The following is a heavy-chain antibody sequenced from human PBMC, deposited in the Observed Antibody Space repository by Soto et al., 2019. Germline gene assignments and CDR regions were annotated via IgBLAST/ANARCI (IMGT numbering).Heavy chain of an antibody. CDR1: GGSVSSSGNY. J-gene: IGHJ4*02. CDR3: VSHYAVVLYHIDY. V-gene: IGHV4-39*01. Sequence: PAETLCLTCTVSGGSVSSSGNYWGWIRQPPGKGLEWIGSIYYSGSTYYNPSLKSRVTTSVDTSKNQFSLKLSSVTAADTAVYYCVSHYAVVLYHIDYLRLG. D-gene: IGHD2-8*02. CDR2: IYYSGST.